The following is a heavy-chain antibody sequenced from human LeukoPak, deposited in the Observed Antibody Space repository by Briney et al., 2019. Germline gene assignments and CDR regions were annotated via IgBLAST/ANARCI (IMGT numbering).Heavy chain of an antibody. D-gene: IGHD5-12*01. J-gene: IGHJ4*02. CDR1: GFTFSSHE. CDR2: ISNSGSTI. CDR3: ATYLRFPFDF. V-gene: IGHV3-48*03. Sequence: GGSLRLSCAASGFTFSSHEMNWVRQAPGKGLEWVSYISNSGSTIYYADSVKGRFTISRDNAKNSLYLQVNSLRAEDTAVYYCATYLRFPFDFWGQGTLVTVSS.